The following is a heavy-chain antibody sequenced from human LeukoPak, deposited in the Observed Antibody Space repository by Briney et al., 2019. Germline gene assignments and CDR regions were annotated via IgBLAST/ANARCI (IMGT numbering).Heavy chain of an antibody. CDR3: AKDHGDYSFDY. CDR2: ISGSGAKT. J-gene: IGHJ4*02. Sequence: GGSLRLSCAASGFTFSSYSMNWVRQAPGKGLEWVSAISGSGAKTFYADSVKGRFTISRDNSKNTLYLQMNSLRAEDTAVYYCAKDHGDYSFDYWGQGTLVTVSS. CDR1: GFTFSSYS. V-gene: IGHV3-23*01. D-gene: IGHD4-17*01.